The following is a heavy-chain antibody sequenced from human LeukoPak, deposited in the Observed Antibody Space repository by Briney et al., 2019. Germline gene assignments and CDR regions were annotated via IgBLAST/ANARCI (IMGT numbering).Heavy chain of an antibody. CDR2: TYYSSKWYN. D-gene: IGHD1-1*01. Sequence: SQTLSLTCAISGDSVTSNNTTWNWIRQSPSRGLEWLGRTYYSSKWYNDYAVSVKSRITINPDTSKNQFSLQLNSVTPEDTAVYYCARVSPSVQNYFDYWGQGILVTVSS. CDR3: ARVSPSVQNYFDY. V-gene: IGHV6-1*01. CDR1: GDSVTSNNTT. J-gene: IGHJ4*02.